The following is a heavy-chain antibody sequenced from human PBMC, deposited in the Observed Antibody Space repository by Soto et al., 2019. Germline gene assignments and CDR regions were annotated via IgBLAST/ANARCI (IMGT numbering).Heavy chain of an antibody. CDR3: ATIYDSSRYYYGKNWFDP. CDR1: GASISSGDYY. V-gene: IGHV4-31*03. D-gene: IGHD3-22*01. CDR2: IYYSGST. J-gene: IGHJ5*02. Sequence: PSETLSLSCTVSGASISSGDYYWSWIRQHPGKGLEWIGYIYYSGSTYYSPSLKSRVSISVDTSKNQSSLKLSSVTAADTAVYYCATIYDSSRYYYGKNWFDPWGQGTLVTVS.